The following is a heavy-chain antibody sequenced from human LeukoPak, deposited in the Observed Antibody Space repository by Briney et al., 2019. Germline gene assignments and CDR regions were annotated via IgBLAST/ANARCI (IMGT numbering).Heavy chain of an antibody. V-gene: IGHV3-21*01. CDR1: GFTFSSYS. CDR2: ISSSSSYI. CDR3: ARNDYGGGHWYFDL. D-gene: IGHD4-23*01. Sequence: GGSLRLSCAASGFTFSSYSMNWVRQAPGKGLEWVSSISSSSSYIYYADSVKGRFTISRDNAKNSLYLQMNSLRAEDTAVYYCARNDYGGGHWYFDLWGRGTLVTVSS. J-gene: IGHJ2*01.